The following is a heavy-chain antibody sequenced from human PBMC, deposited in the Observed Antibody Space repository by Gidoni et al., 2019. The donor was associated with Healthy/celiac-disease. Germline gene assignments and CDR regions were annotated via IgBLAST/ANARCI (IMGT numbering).Heavy chain of an antibody. J-gene: IGHJ4*02. D-gene: IGHD2-15*01. CDR3: AREYCSGGSCYYFDY. CDR1: GGSTSSSNW. CDR2: IYHSGST. Sequence: QVQLQESGPGLVNPSGTLSLTCAVSGGSTSSSNWWSWVRQPPGKGLEWIGEIYHSGSTNYNPSLKSRVTISVDKSKNQFSLKLSSVTAADTAAYYCAREYCSGGSCYYFDYWGQGTLVTVSS. V-gene: IGHV4-4*02.